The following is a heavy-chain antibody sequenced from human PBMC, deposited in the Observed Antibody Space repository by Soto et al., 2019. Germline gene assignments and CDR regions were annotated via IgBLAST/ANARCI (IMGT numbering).Heavy chain of an antibody. D-gene: IGHD6-6*01. V-gene: IGHV1-2*02. J-gene: IGHJ5*02. CDR3: AKDLTRQLAYWLDP. Sequence: ASVKVSCKASGFSFTGYYIHWLRQAPGQGPEWMGWINAHSGGTEYAQKFQGRVTLTRDTSIATAYLTLTSLTSDDTALYYCAKDLTRQLAYWLDPWGQGTQVTVSS. CDR1: GFSFTGYY. CDR2: INAHSGGT.